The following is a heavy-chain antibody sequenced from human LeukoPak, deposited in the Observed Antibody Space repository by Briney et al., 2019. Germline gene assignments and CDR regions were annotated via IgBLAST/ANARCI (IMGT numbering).Heavy chain of an antibody. D-gene: IGHD1-26*01. J-gene: IGHJ6*02. Sequence: ASVKVSCKTSGYTFTSYYIHWVRQAPGQGLEWMGIINPSSGATNYAQKFQGRVTMTRDTSTSTVYMELSSQRSEDTAVYYCARATNFYYYYGMDVWGQGTTVTVSS. V-gene: IGHV1-46*01. CDR2: INPSSGAT. CDR3: ARATNFYYYYGMDV. CDR1: GYTFTSYY.